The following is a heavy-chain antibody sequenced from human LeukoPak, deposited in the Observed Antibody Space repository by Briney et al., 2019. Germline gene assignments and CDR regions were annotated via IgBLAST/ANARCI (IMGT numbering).Heavy chain of an antibody. Sequence: ASVKVSCKASGYIFIDYEINWVGQATGQGLEWMGWMNPKSGDTGYEQKFQGRVTITRDSSISTVYMELSSLRFEDTALYYCARGRYMDVWGKGTTVTVSS. J-gene: IGHJ6*03. V-gene: IGHV1-8*03. CDR1: GYIFIDYE. CDR2: MNPKSGDT. CDR3: ARGRYMDV.